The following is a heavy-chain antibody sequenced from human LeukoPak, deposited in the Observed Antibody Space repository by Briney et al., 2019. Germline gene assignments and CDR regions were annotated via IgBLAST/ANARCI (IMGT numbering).Heavy chain of an antibody. Sequence: SGPTLVNPTQTLTLTCSFSGFSLSSNGVGVGWIRQPPGKALEWLAFIFWDDNQHYNPSLKTRLTITKDTSKNQVVHTMTNMDPVDTATYYCAHRGMLFGVVITFDYWSQGTLVTVSS. CDR3: AHRGMLFGVVITFDY. CDR1: GFSLSSNGVG. D-gene: IGHD3-3*01. J-gene: IGHJ4*02. V-gene: IGHV2-5*02. CDR2: IFWDDNQ.